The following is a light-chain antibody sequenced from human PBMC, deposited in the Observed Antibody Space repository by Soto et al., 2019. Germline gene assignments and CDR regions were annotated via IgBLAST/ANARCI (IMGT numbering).Light chain of an antibody. CDR1: SGHSSYI. V-gene: IGLV4-60*02. Sequence: QSVLTQSSSASASLGSSVKLTCTLSSGHSSYIIAWHQQQPGKAPRYLMKLEGSGSYNKGSGVPDRFSGSSSGADRYLTISTLQFEDEADYYCETWDSNILAFGGGTKLTVL. CDR3: ETWDSNILA. CDR2: LEGSGSY. J-gene: IGLJ2*01.